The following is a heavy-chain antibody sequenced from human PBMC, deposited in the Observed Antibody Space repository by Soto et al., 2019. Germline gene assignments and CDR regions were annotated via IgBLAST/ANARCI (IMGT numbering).Heavy chain of an antibody. CDR1: GFTFKNAW. Sequence: QLVESGGGLVKPGGSLRLSCAASGFTFKNAWMSWVRQAPGKGLEWVGRIKTKADAGTTDYAAPAKGRFTISRDDSKNTLYLQMNSLKNEDTALYLCTTDGATIFFDPRGQGTLVTVSS. CDR2: IKTKADAGTT. CDR3: TTDGATIFFDP. J-gene: IGHJ5*02. D-gene: IGHD3-10*02. V-gene: IGHV3-15*01.